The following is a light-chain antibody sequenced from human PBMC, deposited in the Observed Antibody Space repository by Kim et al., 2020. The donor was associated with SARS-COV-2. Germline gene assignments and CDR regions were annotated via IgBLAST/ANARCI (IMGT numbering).Light chain of an antibody. CDR3: QQYNTWPPT. CDR1: QSPTST. J-gene: IGKJ4*01. V-gene: IGKV3-15*01. CDR2: AAS. Sequence: PGEGAPLPCRATQSPTSTVAWYQQKPGQAPRLLIFAASTRAPGIPARFSGSGSGTEFTLTINSLQSEDFAVYYCQQYNTWPPTFGGGTKVDIK.